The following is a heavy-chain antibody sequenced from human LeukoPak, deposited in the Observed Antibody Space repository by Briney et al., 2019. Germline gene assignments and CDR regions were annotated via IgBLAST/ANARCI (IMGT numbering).Heavy chain of an antibody. J-gene: IGHJ5*02. D-gene: IGHD3-10*01. V-gene: IGHV3-21*01. CDR2: ISSSSSYI. CDR1: GLTFSSYS. Sequence: PGGSLRLSRAASGLTFSSYSMNWVRQAPRKGLEWVSSISSSSSYIYYADSVKGRFTIPRDNAKNSMYLQKNRLRAEDTAVYFCARGRVRGGFGPWGQGNLV. CDR3: ARGRVRGGFGP.